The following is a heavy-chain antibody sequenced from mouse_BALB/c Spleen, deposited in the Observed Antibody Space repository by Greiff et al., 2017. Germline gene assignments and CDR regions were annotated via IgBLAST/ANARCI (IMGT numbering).Heavy chain of an antibody. CDR2: INPYNGDT. D-gene: IGHD2-4*01. V-gene: IGHV1-20*02. CDR3: ARYDYDEGGYYAMDY. Sequence: VQLQQSGPELVKPGASVKISCKASGYSFTGYFMNWVMQSHGKSLEWIGRINPYNGDTFYNQKFKGKATLTVDKSSSTAHMELRSLASEDSAVYYCARYDYDEGGYYAMDYWGQGTSVTVSS. CDR1: GYSFTGYF. J-gene: IGHJ4*01.